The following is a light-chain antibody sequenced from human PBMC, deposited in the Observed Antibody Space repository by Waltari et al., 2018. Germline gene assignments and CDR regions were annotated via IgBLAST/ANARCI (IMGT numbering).Light chain of an antibody. J-gene: IGLJ3*02. CDR3: QTGGHGTWV. Sequence: QLVLTQSPSASASLGASVKLTCTLSSGHSSNIIAWLQQQPEKGPRYLMKVNSDGSHSKGDEIPDRFSGSRSGAERYLTISSVQSEDEADYYCQTGGHGTWVFGGGTTLTVL. V-gene: IGLV4-69*01. CDR2: VNSDGSH. CDR1: SGHSSNI.